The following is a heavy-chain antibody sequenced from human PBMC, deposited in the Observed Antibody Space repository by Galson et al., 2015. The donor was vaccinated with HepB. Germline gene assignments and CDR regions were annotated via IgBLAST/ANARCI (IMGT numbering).Heavy chain of an antibody. J-gene: IGHJ4*02. V-gene: IGHV3-48*01. D-gene: IGHD3-9*01. Sequence: SGFNFNSFSMNWVRQAPGKGLAWVSYISSSGSVLFYADSVKGRFTISTDKAKKSLFLQMSSLRAEDTAVYYCARDRRRALRYFDWSSGAFDLWGQGTLVTVSS. CDR2: ISSSGSVL. CDR1: GFNFNSFS. CDR3: ARDRRRALRYFDWSSGAFDL.